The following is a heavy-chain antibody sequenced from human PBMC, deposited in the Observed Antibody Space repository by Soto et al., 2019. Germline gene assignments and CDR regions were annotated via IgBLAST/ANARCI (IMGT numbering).Heavy chain of an antibody. V-gene: IGHV4-31*03. CDR1: GGSISSGGYY. D-gene: IGHD6-13*01. J-gene: IGHJ6*02. CDR3: ARVVAAAGDYYGMDV. Sequence: SETLSLTCTVSGGSISSGGYYWSWIRQHPGKGLEWIGYIYYSGSTYYNPSLKSRVTISVDTSKNQFSLKLSSVTAADTAVYYCARVVAAAGDYYGMDVWGQGTTVTVSS. CDR2: IYYSGST.